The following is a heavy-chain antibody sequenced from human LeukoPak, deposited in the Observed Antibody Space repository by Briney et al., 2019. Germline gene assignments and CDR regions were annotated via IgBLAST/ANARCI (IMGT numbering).Heavy chain of an antibody. D-gene: IGHD4-23*01. V-gene: IGHV3-53*01. CDR1: GFTVSSNF. Sequence: GGSLRLSCAASGFTVSSNFMNWVRQAPGKGLEWVSVIYSGGSTYYADSVKGRFTISRDNSKNTLYLQMNSLRAEDTAVYYCAKAKYYGGNSVFDYWGQGTLVTVSS. J-gene: IGHJ4*02. CDR3: AKAKYYGGNSVFDY. CDR2: IYSGGST.